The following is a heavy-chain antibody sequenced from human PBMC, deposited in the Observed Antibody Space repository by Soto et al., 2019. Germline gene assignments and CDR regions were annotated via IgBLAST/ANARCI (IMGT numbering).Heavy chain of an antibody. CDR1: GGTFSSYA. Sequence: QVQLVQSGAEVKKPGSSVKVSCKASGGTFSSYAISWVRQAPGQGLEWMGGIIPIFGTANYAQKFQGRVTITADESTSTAYMELRSLRSEDRAVYYCASLMVRGEYYFDYWGQGTLVTVSS. J-gene: IGHJ4*02. CDR3: ASLMVRGEYYFDY. CDR2: IIPIFGTA. D-gene: IGHD3-10*01. V-gene: IGHV1-69*01.